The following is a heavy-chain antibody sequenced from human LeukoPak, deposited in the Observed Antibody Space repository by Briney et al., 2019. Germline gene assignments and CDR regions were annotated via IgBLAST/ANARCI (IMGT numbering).Heavy chain of an antibody. CDR3: ARHPGGIAAAGGTFDY. D-gene: IGHD6-13*01. CDR1: GYSFTSYW. V-gene: IGHV5-51*01. Sequence: GESLKISCKGSGYSFTSYWIGWVRQMPGKGLEWTGIIYPGDSDTRYSPSFQGQVTISADKSISTAYLQWSSLKASDTAMYYCARHPGGIAAAGGTFDYWGQGTLVTVSS. J-gene: IGHJ4*02. CDR2: IYPGDSDT.